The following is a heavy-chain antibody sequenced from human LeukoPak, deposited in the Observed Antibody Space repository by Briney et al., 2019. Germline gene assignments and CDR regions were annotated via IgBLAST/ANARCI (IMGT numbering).Heavy chain of an antibody. V-gene: IGHV4-4*07. CDR1: GGSFSSYY. D-gene: IGHD3-10*01. CDR2: IYTGGST. J-gene: IGHJ4*02. Sequence: SETLSLTCTVPGGSFSSYYWSWIRQPAGKGLEWIGRIYTGGSTNYNPSLKSRVTISVDTSKNQFSLKLSSVTAADTAVYYCAREKGYYGSGSWGEFDYWGQGTLVTVSS. CDR3: AREKGYYGSGSWGEFDY.